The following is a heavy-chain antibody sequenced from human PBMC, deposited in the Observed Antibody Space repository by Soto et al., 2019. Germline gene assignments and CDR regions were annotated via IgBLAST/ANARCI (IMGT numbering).Heavy chain of an antibody. CDR2: VSSSGST. D-gene: IGHD3-22*01. J-gene: IGHJ3*02. CDR1: GGSISGDH. Sequence: SETLSLTCTVSGGSISGDHWNWVRQPPGKGLEWIAYVSSSGSTKYNPSLKSRVTISIDTTKDQFSLRLRSVTAADTAVYYCASGFYDSRGYSEAFDIWGQGTKVTVSS. V-gene: IGHV4-59*01. CDR3: ASGFYDSRGYSEAFDI.